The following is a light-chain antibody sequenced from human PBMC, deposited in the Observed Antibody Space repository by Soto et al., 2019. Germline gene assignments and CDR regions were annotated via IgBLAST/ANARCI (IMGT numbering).Light chain of an antibody. CDR3: HQYNTYPLT. V-gene: IGKV1-5*03. Sequence: DIQMTQSPSTLSASVGDRVTITCRASQSISTWLAWYQQKPGKAPKLLIYKASNLEGGVPSRFSGSGSGTEFTITISSLPPDDFATYYCHQYNTYPLTFGGGTTVEIK. J-gene: IGKJ4*01. CDR2: KAS. CDR1: QSISTW.